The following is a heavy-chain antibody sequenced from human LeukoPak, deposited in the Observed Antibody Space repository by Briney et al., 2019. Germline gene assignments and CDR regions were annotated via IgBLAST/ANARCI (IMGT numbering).Heavy chain of an antibody. Sequence: PGGSLRLSCAASGFTFSSYSMHWVRQAPGKGLEWVAVISYEGSNKYYADSVKGRFTISRDNSKNTLYLQMNSLRAEDTAVYYCARDASLSLRGTNGYSWFDPWGQGTLVTVSS. CDR1: GFTFSSYS. J-gene: IGHJ5*02. D-gene: IGHD3-22*01. CDR2: ISYEGSNK. CDR3: ARDASLSLRGTNGYSWFDP. V-gene: IGHV3-30*04.